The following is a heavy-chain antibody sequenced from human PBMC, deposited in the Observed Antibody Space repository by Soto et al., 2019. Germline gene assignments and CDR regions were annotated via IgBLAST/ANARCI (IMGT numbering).Heavy chain of an antibody. Sequence: AASVKVSCKASGGTFSSYAISWVRQAPGQGLEWMGGIIPIFGTANYAQKFQGRVTITADESTSTAYMELSSLRSEDTAVYYCARDPLSPGHQTMYLASGSFDYWGQGTLVTVSS. J-gene: IGHJ4*02. V-gene: IGHV1-69*13. D-gene: IGHD3-10*01. CDR1: GGTFSSYA. CDR3: ARDPLSPGHQTMYLASGSFDY. CDR2: IIPIFGTA.